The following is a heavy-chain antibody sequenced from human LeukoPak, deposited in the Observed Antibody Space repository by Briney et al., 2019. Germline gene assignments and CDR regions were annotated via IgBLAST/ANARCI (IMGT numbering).Heavy chain of an antibody. V-gene: IGHV3-23*01. CDR1: GFIFSNYA. Sequence: GGSLGLSCAASGFIFSNYAIYWVRQAPGKGLEWVSAISGRSDNTYYADSVKGRFTLSRDSSKNTLYLQMNSLRADDTAVYYCAKWGDYDVLTGYYVSDFWGQGTLVTVSS. D-gene: IGHD3-9*01. CDR2: ISGRSDNT. CDR3: AKWGDYDVLTGYYVSDF. J-gene: IGHJ4*02.